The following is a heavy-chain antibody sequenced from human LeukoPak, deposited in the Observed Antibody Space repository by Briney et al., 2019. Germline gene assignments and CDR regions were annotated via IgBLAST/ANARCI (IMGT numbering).Heavy chain of an antibody. V-gene: IGHV3-23*01. Sequence: GGSLRLSCAASGFTFNSYAMSWVRQAPGKGLEWVSGIIASGGNTYYADSVKGRFTISRDNSKNTLYLQMNSLRAEDTAVYYCAKERDYDILTGYYDYWGQGTLVTVSS. CDR3: AKERDYDILTGYYDY. J-gene: IGHJ4*02. CDR2: IIASGGNT. D-gene: IGHD3-9*01. CDR1: GFTFNSYA.